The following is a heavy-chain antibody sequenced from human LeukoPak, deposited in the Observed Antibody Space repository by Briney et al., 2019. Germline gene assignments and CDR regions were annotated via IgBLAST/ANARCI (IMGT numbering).Heavy chain of an antibody. V-gene: IGHV1-2*04. CDR2: INPNSGGT. CDR1: GYTFTGYY. CDR3: ARESDSSSWYRYYYGMDV. J-gene: IGHJ6*02. Sequence: ASVKVSCKASGYTFTGYYMHWVRQAPGQGLEWMGWINPNSGGTNYAQKFQGWVTMTRDTSISTAYMELSRLRSDDTAVYYCARESDSSSWYRYYYGMDVWGQGTTVTVSS. D-gene: IGHD6-13*01.